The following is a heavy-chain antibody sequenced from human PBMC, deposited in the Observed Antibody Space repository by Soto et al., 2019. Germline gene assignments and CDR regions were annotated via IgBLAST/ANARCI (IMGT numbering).Heavy chain of an antibody. CDR1: GGSISSGDYD. CDR3: ARCYYDSSGYFFRRPLT. CDR2: IYYSGST. Sequence: SETLSLTCTVSGGSISSGDYDWSWIRQPPGKGLEWIGYIYYSGSTYYNPSLKSRVTISVDTSKNQFSLRLSSVTAADTAVYYCARCYYDSSGYFFRRPLTWGQGTLVTVS. D-gene: IGHD3-22*01. J-gene: IGHJ5*02. V-gene: IGHV4-30-4*01.